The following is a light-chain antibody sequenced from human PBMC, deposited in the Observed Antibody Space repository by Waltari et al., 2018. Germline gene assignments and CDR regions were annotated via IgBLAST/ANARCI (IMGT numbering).Light chain of an antibody. V-gene: IGLV2-23*01. Sequence: QSAPTQPASVSGSPGQSNTISCTGTSSDIGSYDLGSWYQQHPGKAPKLMIYEGTKRPSGVFTRCSGSKSGNTASLTISGLQADDEADYYCYSYANGRVFGGGTKLTVL. CDR1: SSDIGSYDL. J-gene: IGLJ3*02. CDR2: EGT. CDR3: YSYANGRV.